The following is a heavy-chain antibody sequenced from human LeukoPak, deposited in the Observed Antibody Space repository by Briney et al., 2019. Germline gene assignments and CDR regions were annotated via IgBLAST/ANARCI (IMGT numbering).Heavy chain of an antibody. V-gene: IGHV1-69*13. CDR1: GYTFTSYG. J-gene: IGHJ4*02. CDR3: ARVGCTNGVCYWLGSLDY. CDR2: IIPIFGTA. D-gene: IGHD2-8*01. Sequence: ASVKVSCKASGYTFTSYGISWVRQAPGQGLEWMGGIIPIFGTANYAQRFQGRVTITADESTSTAYMELSSLRSEDTAVYYCARVGCTNGVCYWLGSLDYWGQGTPVTVSS.